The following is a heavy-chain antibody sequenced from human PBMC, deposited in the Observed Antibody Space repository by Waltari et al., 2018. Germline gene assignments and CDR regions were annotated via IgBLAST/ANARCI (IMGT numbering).Heavy chain of an antibody. CDR1: GGTFSSYA. CDR2: IIPILGIA. Sequence: QVQLVQSGAEVKKPGSSVKVSCKASGGTFSSYAISWVRQAPGQGLEWMGGIIPILGIANYAQKFQGRVTITADESTSTAYMELSSLRSEDTAVYYCARAPLAKYYDFWSGYYHLDYWGQGTLVTVSS. V-gene: IGHV1-69*04. D-gene: IGHD3-3*01. J-gene: IGHJ4*02. CDR3: ARAPLAKYYDFWSGYYHLDY.